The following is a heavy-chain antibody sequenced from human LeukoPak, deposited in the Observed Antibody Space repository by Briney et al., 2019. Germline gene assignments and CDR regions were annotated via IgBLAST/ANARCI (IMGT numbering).Heavy chain of an antibody. CDR2: ISYDGSNK. CDR3: ASSASGSDWFDP. CDR1: GVTFSSYA. D-gene: IGHD3-10*01. J-gene: IGHJ5*02. V-gene: IGHV3-30*04. Sequence: PGRSLRLSCAASGVTFSSYAMHWVRQAPGKGLEWVAVISYDGSNKYYADSVKGRFTISRDNSKNTLYLQMNSLRAEDTAVYYCASSASGSDWFDPWGQGTLVTVSS.